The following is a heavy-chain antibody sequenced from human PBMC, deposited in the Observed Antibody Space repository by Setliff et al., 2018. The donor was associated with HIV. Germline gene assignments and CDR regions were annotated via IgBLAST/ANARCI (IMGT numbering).Heavy chain of an antibody. CDR2: IYHTGST. CDR3: APGEGVASTYYHD. D-gene: IGHD3-3*01. J-gene: IGHJ4*01. Sequence: SETLSLTCTVSDDSVSTFYWNWIRQPPGKGLEWIGFIYHTGSTVSNPSLKSRVTILMDLSRNQLSLHLASVTTADTAVYFCAPGEGVASTYYHDWGQGTQVTVSS. CDR1: DDSVSTFY. V-gene: IGHV4-59*02.